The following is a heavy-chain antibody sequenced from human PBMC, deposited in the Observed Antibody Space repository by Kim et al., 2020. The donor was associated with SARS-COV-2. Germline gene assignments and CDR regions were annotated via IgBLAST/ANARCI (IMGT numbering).Heavy chain of an antibody. CDR1: GFTFSSYA. V-gene: IGHV3-64D*06. Sequence: GGSLRLSCSASGFTFSSYAMHWVRQAPGKGLEYVSAITSDGGSTYYADSVKGRFTISRDNSKNTLYLQMSSLRAEDTAIYYCVKTYYYGSGSPGDYWGQGTLFPVSS. CDR3: VKTYYYGSGSPGDY. CDR2: ITSDGGST. J-gene: IGHJ4*02. D-gene: IGHD3-10*01.